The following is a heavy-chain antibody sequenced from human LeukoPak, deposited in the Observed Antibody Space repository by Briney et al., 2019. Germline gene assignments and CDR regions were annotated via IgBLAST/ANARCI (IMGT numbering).Heavy chain of an antibody. CDR3: AKSDYYDSSGYSHFDY. D-gene: IGHD3-22*01. CDR1: GFTFSSYG. J-gene: IGHJ4*02. CDR2: IRYDGSNK. Sequence: GGSLRLSCAASGFTFSSYGMHWVRQAPGKGLEWVAFIRYDGSNKYYADSVKGRFTISRDNSKNTLYLQMNSLRAEDTAVYYCAKSDYYDSSGYSHFDYWGQGTLATVSS. V-gene: IGHV3-30*02.